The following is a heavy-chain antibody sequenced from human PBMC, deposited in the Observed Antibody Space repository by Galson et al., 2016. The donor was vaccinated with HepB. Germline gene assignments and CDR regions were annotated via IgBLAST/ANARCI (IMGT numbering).Heavy chain of an antibody. CDR2: IYYSGST. Sequence: SETLSLTCTVSGGSISRSSYYWGWIRQPAGKGLEWIGSIYYSGSTYYNPSLGGRVTISVDTSKNQFSLKLSSVTAADTAVYYCAKTRGPGYYDSSGYYYPPAAFDIWGQEIKGTVSS. V-gene: IGHV4-39*01. J-gene: IGHJ3*02. CDR3: AKTRGPGYYDSSGYYYPPAAFDI. D-gene: IGHD3-22*01. CDR1: GGSISRSSYY.